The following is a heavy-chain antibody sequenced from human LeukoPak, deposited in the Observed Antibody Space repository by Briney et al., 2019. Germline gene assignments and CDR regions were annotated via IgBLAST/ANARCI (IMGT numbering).Heavy chain of an antibody. CDR1: GGIFNSYA. J-gene: IGHJ4*02. CDR3: AREEMGTTDY. Sequence: SVKVSCKASGGIFNSYAISWVRQAPGQGLEWMGGIIPIFGTANYAQKFQGRVTITADESTSTAYMELSSLRSDDTAIYYCAREEMGTTDYWGQGTLVTVSS. D-gene: IGHD7-27*01. V-gene: IGHV1-69*13. CDR2: IIPIFGTA.